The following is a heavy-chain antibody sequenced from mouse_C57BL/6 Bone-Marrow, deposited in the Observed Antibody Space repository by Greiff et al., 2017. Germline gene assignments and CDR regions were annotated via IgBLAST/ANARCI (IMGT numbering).Heavy chain of an antibody. Sequence: QVQLKESGPGLVQPSQSLSITCTVSGFSLTSYGVHWVRQSPGKGLEWLGVIWSGGSTDYNAAFISRLSISKDNSKSQVFFKMNSLQADDTAIYYCARTFDGYYPAWFAYWGQGTLVTVSA. CDR1: GFSLTSYG. J-gene: IGHJ3*01. D-gene: IGHD2-3*01. CDR3: ARTFDGYYPAWFAY. V-gene: IGHV2-2*01. CDR2: IWSGGST.